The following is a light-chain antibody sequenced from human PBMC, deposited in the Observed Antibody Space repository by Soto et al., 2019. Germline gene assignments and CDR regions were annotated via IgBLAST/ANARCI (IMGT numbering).Light chain of an antibody. V-gene: IGKV1-5*03. Sequence: DIQMTQSPSTLSASVGDRVTITCRASQSVGSWLAWYQQKPGKAPKLLIYKASSLESGVPSRFNGSGSGTEFSLTISSLQPDDFASYHCQQYGSSSPWTFGQGTKVELK. CDR1: QSVGSW. CDR3: QQYGSSSPWT. CDR2: KAS. J-gene: IGKJ1*01.